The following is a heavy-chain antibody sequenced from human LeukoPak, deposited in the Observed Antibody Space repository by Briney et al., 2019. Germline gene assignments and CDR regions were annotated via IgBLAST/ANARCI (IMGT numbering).Heavy chain of an antibody. CDR2: ISNDASNI. CDR1: GFNFNIYG. CDR3: AKRGFDPSDYYMDF. V-gene: IGHV3-30*18. D-gene: IGHD3-9*01. J-gene: IGHJ6*03. Sequence: GGSLRLSCAASGFNFNIYGMYWVRQAPGKGLEWMAVISNDASNIYYADSVKGRFTISRDNSKNTVYLQMSSLRPEDTAVYYCAKRGFDPSDYYMDFWGKGTTVIVSS.